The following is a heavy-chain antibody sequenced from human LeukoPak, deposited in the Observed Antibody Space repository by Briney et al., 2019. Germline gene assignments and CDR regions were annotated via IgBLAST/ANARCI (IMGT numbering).Heavy chain of an antibody. CDR2: INAGNGNT. J-gene: IGHJ6*02. Sequence: GASVKVSCKASGYTFTSYAMHWVRQAPGQRLEWMGWINAGNGNTKYSQKFQGRVTITRDTSASTAYMELSSLRSEDTAVYYCASEGGYDYKGYYYYGMDVWGQGTTVTVSS. CDR3: ASEGGYDYKGYYYYGMDV. CDR1: GYTFTSYA. D-gene: IGHD5-12*01. V-gene: IGHV1-3*01.